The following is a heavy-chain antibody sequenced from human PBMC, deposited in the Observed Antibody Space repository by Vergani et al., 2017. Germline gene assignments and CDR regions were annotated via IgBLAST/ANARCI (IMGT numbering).Heavy chain of an antibody. CDR3: ARVDYVILTDYRY. D-gene: IGHD3-9*01. CDR1: GYTSSNYY. J-gene: IGHJ4*02. CDR2: INPSGVHT. Sequence: QVPVVQFGAEVKKSGASVKVPCKTSGYTSSNYYMHWVRQAPGQGLEWMGIINPSGVHTNYAQQFQGRVTMTRDTSTSTVYMELSSLRSEDTAIYNCARVDYVILTDYRYWGQGTLVTVSA. V-gene: IGHV1-46*03.